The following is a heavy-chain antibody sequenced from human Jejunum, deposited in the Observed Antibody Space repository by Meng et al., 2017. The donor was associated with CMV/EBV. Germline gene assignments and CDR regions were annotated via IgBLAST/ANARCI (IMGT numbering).Heavy chain of an antibody. V-gene: IGHV3-30*09. Sequence: GFTFGNEDRDRGRQATGKGLEGEEGRSKEGNKKNREEREKGRLAKNRDKSNNALYLQLNGLRSEETATYYCAREGASSGYFGYFDYWGQGTLVTVSS. CDR2: RSKEGNKK. CDR3: AREGASSGYFGYFDY. D-gene: IGHD3-22*01. CDR1: GFTFGNED. J-gene: IGHJ4*02.